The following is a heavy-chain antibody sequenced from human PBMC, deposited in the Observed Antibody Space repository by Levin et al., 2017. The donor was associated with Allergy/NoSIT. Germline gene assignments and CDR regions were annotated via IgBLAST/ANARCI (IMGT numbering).Heavy chain of an antibody. D-gene: IGHD1-14*01. Sequence: GASVKVSCKASGGTFSSYAISWVRQAPGQGLEWMGGIIPIFGTANYAQKFQGRVTITADESTSTAYMELSSLRSEDTAVYYCASREGIRPPLGFDYWGQGTLVTVSS. J-gene: IGHJ4*02. CDR1: GGTFSSYA. CDR2: IIPIFGTA. CDR3: ASREGIRPPLGFDY. V-gene: IGHV1-69*13.